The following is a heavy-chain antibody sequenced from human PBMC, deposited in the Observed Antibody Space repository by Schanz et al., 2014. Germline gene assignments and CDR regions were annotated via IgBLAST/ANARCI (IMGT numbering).Heavy chain of an antibody. Sequence: QVQLVQSGAEVKKPGASVRVSCKASEYSFTSYSMHWVRQAPGQRLEWMGWINTGSGDTKYSQNFQGRVTITRDTSASTAYMELRSLRSDDTAVYYCARDAADFYDILTEEDYWGQGTLVTDSS. CDR3: ARDAADFYDILTEEDY. V-gene: IGHV1-3*04. CDR2: INTGSGDT. D-gene: IGHD3-9*01. CDR1: EYSFTSYS. J-gene: IGHJ4*02.